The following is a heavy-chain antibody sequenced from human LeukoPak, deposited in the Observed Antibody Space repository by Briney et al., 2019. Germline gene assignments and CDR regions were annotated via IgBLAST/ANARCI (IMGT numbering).Heavy chain of an antibody. J-gene: IGHJ6*03. CDR3: ARGVEMATTHYYYYYMDV. D-gene: IGHD5-24*01. Sequence: ASVKVSCKAPGGTFNSYGISWVRQAPGQGLEWVGGVIPMCGPAKYAQKFQGRDTMTTDGSTSTAYMELRSLRSEDTAVYFCARGVEMATTHYYYYYMDVWGKGTTVTVSS. V-gene: IGHV1-69*05. CDR2: VIPMCGPA. CDR1: GGTFNSYG.